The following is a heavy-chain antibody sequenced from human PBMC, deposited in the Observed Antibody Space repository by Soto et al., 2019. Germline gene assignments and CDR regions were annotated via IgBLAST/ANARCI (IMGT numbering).Heavy chain of an antibody. CDR3: ATIAVAGVRAFDI. J-gene: IGHJ3*02. CDR1: GSTFSSYA. D-gene: IGHD6-19*01. CDR2: IIPIFGTA. Sequence: GASVKVSCKASGSTFSSYAISWVRQAPGQGLEWMGGIIPIFGTANYAQKFQGRVTITADESTSTAYMELSSLRSEDTAVYYCATIAVAGVRAFDIWGQGTMVTVSS. V-gene: IGHV1-69*13.